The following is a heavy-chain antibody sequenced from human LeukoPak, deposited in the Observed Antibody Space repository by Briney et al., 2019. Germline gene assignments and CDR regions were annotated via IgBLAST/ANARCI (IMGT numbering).Heavy chain of an antibody. CDR2: IYYSGST. Sequence: SATLSLTCTVSGGSISSSCYYWGWLRPPPGKELVWIGSIYYSGSTYYNPSLKSRVTISVDTSNNQFSLKLSSVTAADTAVYDCARHIVVWGSYPDYWGQGTLVTVSS. J-gene: IGHJ4*02. CDR1: GGSISSSCYY. D-gene: IGHD3-16*02. CDR3: ARHIVVWGSYPDY. V-gene: IGHV4-39*01.